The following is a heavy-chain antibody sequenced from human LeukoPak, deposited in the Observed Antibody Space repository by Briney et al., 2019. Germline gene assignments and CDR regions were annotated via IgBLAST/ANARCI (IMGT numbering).Heavy chain of an antibody. V-gene: IGHV4-59*01. CDR3: ARGVYIAAAQYGY. D-gene: IGHD6-13*01. J-gene: IGHJ4*02. Sequence: SETLSLTCTVSGGSISSYYWSWIRQPPGKGLEWFGCIYYSGTTNYNPSLKSRVTISVDTSKNQFSLKLSSVTAADTAVYYCARGVYIAAAQYGYWGQGTLVTVSS. CDR2: IYYSGTT. CDR1: GGSISSYY.